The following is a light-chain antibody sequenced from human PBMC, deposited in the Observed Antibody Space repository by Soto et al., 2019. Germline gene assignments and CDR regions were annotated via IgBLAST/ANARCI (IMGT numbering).Light chain of an antibody. CDR3: QQTYSNLWT. J-gene: IGKJ1*01. CDR1: QTVSRY. Sequence: DIQLTQSPSSLSASLGDTVTIACRASQTVSRYLNWYQQKSGTAPKLLIYAASTLHTGVPSRFSGRGSGTDFTLTINNLQREDFADYFCQQTYSNLWTFGQGTKVDI. V-gene: IGKV1-39*01. CDR2: AAS.